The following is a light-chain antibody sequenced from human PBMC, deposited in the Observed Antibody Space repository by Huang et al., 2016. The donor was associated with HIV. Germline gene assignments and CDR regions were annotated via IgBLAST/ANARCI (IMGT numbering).Light chain of an antibody. CDR2: GAS. J-gene: IGKJ1*01. V-gene: IGKV1-27*01. CDR3: QKYNSVPRT. Sequence: DIQITQSPSSLCASVGARVTITCRASQVIDDYLAWYQQKPGRVPSLLIYGASILQSGVASLFSGSGSGTDFTLTIASLQPDDVASYYCQKYNSVPRTFGQGTKVEI. CDR1: QVIDDY.